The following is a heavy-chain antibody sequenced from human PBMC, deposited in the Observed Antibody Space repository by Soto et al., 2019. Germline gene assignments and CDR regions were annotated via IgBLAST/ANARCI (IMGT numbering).Heavy chain of an antibody. CDR1: GFTFSSYA. CDR2: ISYDGSNK. Sequence: QVQLVESGGGVVQPGRSLRLSCAASGFTFSSYAMHWVRQAPGKGLEWVAVISYDGSNKYYADSVKGRFTISRDNSKNTLYQQMNSLRAEDTAVYYCASMPAMVRGAVDYWGQGTLVTVSS. J-gene: IGHJ4*02. V-gene: IGHV3-30-3*01. D-gene: IGHD3-10*01. CDR3: ASMPAMVRGAVDY.